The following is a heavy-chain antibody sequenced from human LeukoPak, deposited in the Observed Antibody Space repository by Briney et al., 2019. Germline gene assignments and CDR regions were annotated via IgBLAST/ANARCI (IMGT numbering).Heavy chain of an antibody. CDR2: ISSNGGST. V-gene: IGHV3-64*01. D-gene: IGHD2-8*02. Sequence: PGGSLRLSCAASGFTFSSYAMHWVCQAPGKGLEYVSAISSNGGSTYYANSVKGRFTISRDNSKNTLYLQMGSLRAEDMAVYYCARGTAGSDAGDYWGQGTLVTVSS. J-gene: IGHJ4*02. CDR3: ARGTAGSDAGDY. CDR1: GFTFSSYA.